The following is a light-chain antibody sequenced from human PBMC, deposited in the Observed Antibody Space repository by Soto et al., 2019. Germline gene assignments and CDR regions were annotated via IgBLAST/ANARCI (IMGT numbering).Light chain of an antibody. Sequence: EIVVTQSPATLSVSPGERATLSYRATQSVSSNLAWYQQKPGRAPRLLIYGASTRATGIPARFSGSGSGTEFTLTISSLQSEDFAVYYCQQYNNWPRTFGQGTKVEIK. CDR2: GAS. V-gene: IGKV3-15*01. J-gene: IGKJ1*01. CDR3: QQYNNWPRT. CDR1: QSVSSN.